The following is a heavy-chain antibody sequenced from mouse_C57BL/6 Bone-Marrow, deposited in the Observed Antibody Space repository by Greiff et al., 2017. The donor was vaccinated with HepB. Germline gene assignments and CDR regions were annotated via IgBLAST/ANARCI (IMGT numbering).Heavy chain of an antibody. Sequence: EVQLVESGGGLVQPKGSLKLSCAASGFSFNTYAMNWVRQAPGKGLEWVARIRSKSNNYATYYADSVKDRFTISRDDSESMLYLQMNNLKTEDTAMYYCVRQSPGPWPYFDYWGQGTTLTVSS. CDR1: GFSFNTYA. CDR3: VRQSPGPWPYFDY. V-gene: IGHV10-1*01. J-gene: IGHJ2*01. CDR2: IRSKSNNYAT.